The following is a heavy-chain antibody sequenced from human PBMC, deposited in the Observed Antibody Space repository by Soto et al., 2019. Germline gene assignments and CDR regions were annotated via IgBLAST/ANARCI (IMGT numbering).Heavy chain of an antibody. CDR1: GFTFSSYA. CDR2: ISGSGGST. V-gene: IGHV3-23*01. Sequence: EVQLLESGGGLVQPGGSLRLSCAASGFTFSSYAMSWVRQAPGKGLEWVSAISGSGGSTYYADSVKGRFTISRDNSKNTLYLKTNSLRAEDTAVYYCAKIAAAGDAFDTWGQGTMVTVSS. J-gene: IGHJ3*02. CDR3: AKIAAAGDAFDT. D-gene: IGHD6-13*01.